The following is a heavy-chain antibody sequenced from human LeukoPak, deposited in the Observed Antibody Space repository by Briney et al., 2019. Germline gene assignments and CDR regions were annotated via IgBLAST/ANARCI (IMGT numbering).Heavy chain of an antibody. Sequence: ASVKVSCTASGYTFTSYAMNRVRQAPGQGLEWMGWVNTNTGNPTYAQGFTGRFVFSLDTSVSTAYLQISSLKAEDTAVYYCARIVCSSTSCPLGGWGQGTLVTVSS. V-gene: IGHV7-4-1*02. CDR2: VNTNTGNP. D-gene: IGHD2-2*01. CDR1: GYTFTSYA. CDR3: ARIVCSSTSCPLGG. J-gene: IGHJ4*02.